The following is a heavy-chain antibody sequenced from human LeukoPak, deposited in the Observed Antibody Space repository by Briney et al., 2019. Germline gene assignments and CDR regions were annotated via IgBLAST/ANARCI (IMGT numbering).Heavy chain of an antibody. CDR2: FDPEDGET. D-gene: IGHD3-9*01. Sequence: ASVKVSCKVSGYTLTQLSMHWVRQAPGKGLEWGGGFDPEDGETIYAQKFQGRVTMTGDTSTDTAYMELSSLRSEDTAVYYCATGGYDILTGYRYWGQGTLVTVSS. CDR3: ATGGYDILTGYRY. CDR1: GYTLTQLS. J-gene: IGHJ4*02. V-gene: IGHV1-24*01.